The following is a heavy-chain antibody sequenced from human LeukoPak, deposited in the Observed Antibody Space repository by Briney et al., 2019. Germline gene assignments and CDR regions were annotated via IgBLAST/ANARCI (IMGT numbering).Heavy chain of an antibody. CDR2: IRYDGSEE. CDR1: GNTFSSYG. D-gene: IGHD5-18*01. V-gene: IGHV3-30*02. J-gene: IGHJ4*02. Sequence: GGARRLSFAASGNTFSSYGMHWGRPAPGKGGNWVAFIRYDGSEEYYADSVKGRFTISRDNSKKTLYLQMNSLRAEDTAVYYCAKGYTYTFDYFDSWGQGTLVTVSS. CDR3: AKGYTYTFDYFDS.